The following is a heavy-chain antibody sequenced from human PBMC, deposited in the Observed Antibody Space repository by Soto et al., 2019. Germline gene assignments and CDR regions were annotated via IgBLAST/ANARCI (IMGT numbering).Heavy chain of an antibody. Sequence: SETLSLTCTVSGDSISSYYWSWIRQPPGKGLEWIGYIYYSGSTNYNPSLKSRVTISVDTSKNQFSLKLSSVTAADTAVYYCARGSSRGWYDYWGQGTLVTVSS. J-gene: IGHJ4*02. CDR2: IYYSGST. D-gene: IGHD6-19*01. V-gene: IGHV4-59*01. CDR1: GDSISSYY. CDR3: ARGSSRGWYDY.